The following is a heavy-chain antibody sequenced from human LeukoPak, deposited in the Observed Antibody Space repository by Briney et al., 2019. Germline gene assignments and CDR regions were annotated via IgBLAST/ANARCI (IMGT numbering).Heavy chain of an antibody. D-gene: IGHD2-15*01. Sequence: GESLKISCKGSGYSFTSYWIGWVRQMPGKGLEWMGIIYPGDSDTRYNPPFQGQVTISADKSISTAYLQWSSLKASDSAMYYCARPNSPYCSGGSCYYFDYWGQGTLLTVSS. CDR2: IYPGDSDT. J-gene: IGHJ4*02. V-gene: IGHV5-51*01. CDR1: GYSFTSYW. CDR3: ARPNSPYCSGGSCYYFDY.